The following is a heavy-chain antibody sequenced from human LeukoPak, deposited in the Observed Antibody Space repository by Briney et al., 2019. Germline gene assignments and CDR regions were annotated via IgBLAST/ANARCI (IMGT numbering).Heavy chain of an antibody. V-gene: IGHV1-2*02. CDR3: ARDHPRYSYGEEFDY. D-gene: IGHD5-18*01. J-gene: IGHJ4*02. Sequence: ASVKVSCKASGYTFTGYYLYWVRQAPGQGLEWMGWINPNSGGTNYAQKFQGRVTMTRDTSISTAYMELSRLRSDDTAVYYCARDHPRYSYGEEFDYWGQGTLVTVSS. CDR1: GYTFTGYY. CDR2: INPNSGGT.